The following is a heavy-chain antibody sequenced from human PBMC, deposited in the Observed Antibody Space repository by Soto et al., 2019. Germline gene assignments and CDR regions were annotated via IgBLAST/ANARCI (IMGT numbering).Heavy chain of an antibody. D-gene: IGHD2-21*02. Sequence: SETLSLTCTVSGGSISSYSWSWIRQPPGKGLEWIGYIYYSGSTYYNPSLKSRVTISIDTSKNQFSLKLSSVTAADTAVYYCARGTYCGGDCYSFFDYWGQGTLVTVSS. CDR2: IYYSGST. CDR1: GGSISSYS. V-gene: IGHV4-59*08. J-gene: IGHJ4*02. CDR3: ARGTYCGGDCYSFFDY.